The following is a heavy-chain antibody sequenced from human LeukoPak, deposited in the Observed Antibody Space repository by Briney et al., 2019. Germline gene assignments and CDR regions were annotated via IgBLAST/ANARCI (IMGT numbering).Heavy chain of an antibody. Sequence: GGSLRLSCAASGFTFSSYGMHWVRQAPGKGLEWVAFIRYDGSNKYYADSVKGRFTISRDNSKNTLYLRMNSLRADETAVYYCAKGDGSTLDSWGQGTLVTVSS. J-gene: IGHJ4*02. V-gene: IGHV3-30*02. CDR2: IRYDGSNK. CDR1: GFTFSSYG. D-gene: IGHD3-10*01. CDR3: AKGDGSTLDS.